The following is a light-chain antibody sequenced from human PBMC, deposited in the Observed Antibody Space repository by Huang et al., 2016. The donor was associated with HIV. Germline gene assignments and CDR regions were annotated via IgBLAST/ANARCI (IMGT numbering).Light chain of an antibody. CDR2: AAS. CDR3: QQSDSTPYT. Sequence: DIQMTQSPSSLSASVGDRGTISCRSSQSFSSSLNWYQQRPGKAPKLLIYAASSVQSGVPSRFSGSGSGTDFSLTINSLQPEDFATYYCQQSDSTPYTFGQGTKLEIK. CDR1: QSFSSS. J-gene: IGKJ2*01. V-gene: IGKV1-39*01.